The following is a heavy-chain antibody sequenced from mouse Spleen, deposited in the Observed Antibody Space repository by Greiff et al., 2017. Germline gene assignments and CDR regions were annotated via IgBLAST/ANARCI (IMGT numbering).Heavy chain of an antibody. CDR3: ARHGGTTVDY. CDR2: INSNGGST. V-gene: IGHV5-6-2*01. CDR1: GFTFSSYA. D-gene: IGHD1-1*01. Sequence: DVMLVESGGGLVKPGGSLKLSCAASGFTFSSYAMSWVRQTPEKRLEWVAAINSNGGSTYYPDTVKDRFTISRDNAKNTLYLQMSSLRSEDTALYYCARHGGTTVDYWGQGTTLTVSS. J-gene: IGHJ2*01.